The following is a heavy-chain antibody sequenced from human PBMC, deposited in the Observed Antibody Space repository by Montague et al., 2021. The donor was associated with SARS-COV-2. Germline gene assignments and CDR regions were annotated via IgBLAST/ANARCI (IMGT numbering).Heavy chain of an antibody. V-gene: IGHV4-59*01. CDR3: ASAYCGGDCHVGP. D-gene: IGHD2-21*02. CDR1: VGSISNYC. Sequence: SETLSLTCTVSVGSISNYCWTWIRQPPWKGLEWIGYIYDSGSASYNPSLKSRSTLSVDTSNNQFSLRLSSVTAADTAVYYCASAYCGGDCHVGPWGQGTLVTVSS. J-gene: IGHJ5*02. CDR2: IYDSGSA.